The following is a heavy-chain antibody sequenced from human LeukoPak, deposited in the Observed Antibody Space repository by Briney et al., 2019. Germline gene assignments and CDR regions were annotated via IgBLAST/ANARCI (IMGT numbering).Heavy chain of an antibody. CDR3: ARDAESNGGSYYGYFDY. D-gene: IGHD1-26*01. CDR2: ISYDGSNK. J-gene: IGHJ4*02. V-gene: IGHV3-30*03. CDR1: GFTFSSYG. Sequence: PGGSLRLSCAASGFTFSSYGMHWVRQAPGKGLEWVAVISYDGSNKYYADSVKGRFTISRDNSKNTLYLQMNSLRAEDTGVYYCARDAESNGGSYYGYFDYWGQGTLVTVSS.